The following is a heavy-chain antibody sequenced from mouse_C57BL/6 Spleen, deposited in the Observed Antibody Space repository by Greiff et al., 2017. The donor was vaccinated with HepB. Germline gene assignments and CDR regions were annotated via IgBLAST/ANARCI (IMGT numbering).Heavy chain of an antibody. V-gene: IGHV1-64*01. Sequence: QVQLQQPGAELVKPGASVKLSCKASGYTFTSYWMHWVKQRPGQGLEWIGMIHPNSGSSNYNEKFKSKAKLTVDKSSSTAYMQLSSLTSEDSAVYYCARYTTEGLYWYFDVWGTGTTVTVSS. J-gene: IGHJ1*03. CDR2: IHPNSGSS. CDR1: GYTFTSYW. CDR3: ARYTTEGLYWYFDV. D-gene: IGHD1-1*01.